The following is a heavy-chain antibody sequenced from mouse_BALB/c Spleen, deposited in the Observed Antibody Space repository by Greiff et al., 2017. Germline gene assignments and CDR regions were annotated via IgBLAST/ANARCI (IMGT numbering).Heavy chain of an antibody. CDR1: GYTFTSYW. CDR3: ARSDTTVDYAMDY. CDR2: IYPGDGDT. J-gene: IGHJ4*01. Sequence: QVHVKQSGAELARPGASVKLSCKASGYTFTSYWMQWVKQRPGQGLEWIGAIYPGDGDTRYTQKFKGKATLTADKSSSTAYMQLSSLASEDSAVYYCARSDTTVDYAMDYWGQGTSVTVSS. D-gene: IGHD1-1*01. V-gene: IGHV1-87*01.